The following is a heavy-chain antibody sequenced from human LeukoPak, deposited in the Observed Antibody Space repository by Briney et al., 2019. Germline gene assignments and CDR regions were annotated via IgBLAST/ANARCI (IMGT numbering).Heavy chain of an antibody. V-gene: IGHV3-30*02. CDR2: IRYDGSNK. CDR3: AKTIFENWFDP. J-gene: IGHJ5*02. D-gene: IGHD3-9*01. CDR1: GFTFKNYG. Sequence: GGSLRLFCGGSGFTFKNYGIHWVRQAPGKGWEWVAFIRYDGSNKYYADSVKGRFTISRDNSKNTLYLQMNSLRAEDTAVYYCAKTIFENWFDPWGQGTLVTVSS.